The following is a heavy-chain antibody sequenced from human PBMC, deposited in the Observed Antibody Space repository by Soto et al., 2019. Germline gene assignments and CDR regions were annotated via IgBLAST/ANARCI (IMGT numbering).Heavy chain of an antibody. D-gene: IGHD6-13*01. CDR1: GFTFSTYG. V-gene: IGHV3-33*01. Sequence: QVHLVESGGGVVQPGRSLRLSCAASGFTFSTYGMHWVRQAPGKGLEWVAVVWYDGNNKYYADSVKGRFRISRDNSKNTLFLQMSSLRADDTGVYYCAARIAAATMFDYWGRGTLVTVSS. CDR2: VWYDGNNK. J-gene: IGHJ4*02. CDR3: AARIAAATMFDY.